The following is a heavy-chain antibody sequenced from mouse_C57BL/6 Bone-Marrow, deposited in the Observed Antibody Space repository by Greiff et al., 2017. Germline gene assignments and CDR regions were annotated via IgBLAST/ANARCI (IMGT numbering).Heavy chain of an antibody. Sequence: DVMLVESGGGLVQPGGSMKLSCVASGFTFSNYWMNWVRQSPEQGLEWVAQIRLKSDNYATHYAESVKGRFTISRDDSKRSVYLQMNNLRAEDTGIYYCTDWYFDYWGQGTTLTVSS. CDR2: IRLKSDNYAT. V-gene: IGHV6-3*01. D-gene: IGHD4-1*01. CDR1: GFTFSNYW. CDR3: TDWYFDY. J-gene: IGHJ2*01.